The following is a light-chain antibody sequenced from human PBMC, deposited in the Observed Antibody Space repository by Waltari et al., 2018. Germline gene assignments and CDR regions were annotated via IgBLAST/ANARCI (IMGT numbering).Light chain of an antibody. CDR2: DVS. CDR1: QRINTW. CDR3: QQYYRYYT. J-gene: IGKJ2*01. Sequence: IQMTQSPSALSASVGDRVTITCRASQRINTWMAWYQQRPGKAPKVLIYDVSTLESGVPSRFSGSGSVTEFTLAINNLQPEDFATYYCQQYYRYYTFGQGTKLEIK. V-gene: IGKV1-5*01.